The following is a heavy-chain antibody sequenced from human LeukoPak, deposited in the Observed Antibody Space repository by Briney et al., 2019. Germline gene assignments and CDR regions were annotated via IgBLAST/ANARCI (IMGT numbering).Heavy chain of an antibody. CDR2: INCNSGDT. CDR1: GYTFTSYY. J-gene: IGHJ4*02. Sequence: ASVKVSCKASGYTFTSYYIHWVRQAPGQGLEWMGHINCNSGDTNYAQKFQGRVTLTRDTSINTAYMELSSLRSDDTAVYYCARDHLAAAGSGGWGQGTLVTVSS. CDR3: ARDHLAAAGSGG. V-gene: IGHV1-2*06. D-gene: IGHD6-13*01.